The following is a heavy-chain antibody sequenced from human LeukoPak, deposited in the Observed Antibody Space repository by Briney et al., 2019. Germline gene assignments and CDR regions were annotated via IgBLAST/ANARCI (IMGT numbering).Heavy chain of an antibody. J-gene: IGHJ4*02. Sequence: PGRSLRLSCAASGFTFSSYAMHWVRQAPGKGLEWVAVISYDGSNKYYADSVKGRFTISRDNSKNTLYLQMNSLRAEDTAVYYCAREERIPFDYWGQGTLVTVSS. D-gene: IGHD1-1*01. CDR1: GFTFSSYA. V-gene: IGHV3-30-3*01. CDR2: ISYDGSNK. CDR3: AREERIPFDY.